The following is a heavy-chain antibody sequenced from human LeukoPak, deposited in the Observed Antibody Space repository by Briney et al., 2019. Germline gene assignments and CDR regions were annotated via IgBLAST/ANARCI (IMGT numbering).Heavy chain of an antibody. J-gene: IGHJ6*03. Sequence: PSQTLSLTCTVSGYSISSGYYWSWIRQPPGKGLEWIGYIYYSGSTNYNPSLKSRVTISVDTSKNQFSLKLSSVTAADTAVYYCARANGRYFDWLRSYYYYYMDVWGKGTTVTVSS. D-gene: IGHD3-9*01. CDR1: GYSISSGYY. V-gene: IGHV4-61*01. CDR3: ARANGRYFDWLRSYYYYYMDV. CDR2: IYYSGST.